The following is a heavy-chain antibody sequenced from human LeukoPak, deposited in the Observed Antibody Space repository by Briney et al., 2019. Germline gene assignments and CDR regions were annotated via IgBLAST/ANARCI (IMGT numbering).Heavy chain of an antibody. V-gene: IGHV3-7*01. CDR1: EFTFSNYW. Sequence: GGSLRLSCAASEFTFSNYWVSWVRQAPGKGLEWVANIKQDGSEKHHVDSVKGRFIISRDNAKNSLYLQMNSLRAEDTAVYYCARNRYLDLWGRGTLVTVSS. J-gene: IGHJ2*01. CDR3: ARNRYLDL. CDR2: IKQDGSEK.